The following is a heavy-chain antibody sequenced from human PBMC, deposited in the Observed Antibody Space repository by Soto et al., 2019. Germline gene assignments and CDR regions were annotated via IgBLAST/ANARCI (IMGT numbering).Heavy chain of an antibody. V-gene: IGHV3-7*05. D-gene: IGHD3-3*01. CDR1: GFTFSSYW. Sequence: GGSLRLSCAASGFTFSSYWMSWVRQAPGKGLEWVANIKQDGSEKYYVDSVKGRFTISRDNAKNSLYLQMNSLRAEDTAVYYCARDVRHDFWSGFLAKSGYGMDVWGQGTTVTVSS. CDR2: IKQDGSEK. J-gene: IGHJ6*02. CDR3: ARDVRHDFWSGFLAKSGYGMDV.